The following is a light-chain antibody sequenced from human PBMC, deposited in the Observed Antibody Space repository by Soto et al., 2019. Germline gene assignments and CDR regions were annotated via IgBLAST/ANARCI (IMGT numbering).Light chain of an antibody. Sequence: EIVMTQSPATLSVSPGERATLSCRASQTVSSNLAWYQQKPGQAPRLLIHGASTRAAGIPARFSGSGSGTELTLTISSLQSEDFAVHYCQQYNDWPPFTVGPGTRVDIK. CDR2: GAS. CDR1: QTVSSN. V-gene: IGKV3-15*01. J-gene: IGKJ3*01. CDR3: QQYNDWPPFT.